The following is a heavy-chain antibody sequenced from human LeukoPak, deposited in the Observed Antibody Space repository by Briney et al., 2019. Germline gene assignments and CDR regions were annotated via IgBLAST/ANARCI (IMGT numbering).Heavy chain of an antibody. J-gene: IGHJ4*02. CDR2: IYHTGSF. CDR3: GREPRIVGTTSVWYYFDY. V-gene: IGHV4-30-4*01. Sequence: SETLSLTCTVSGGSISSGDYYWSWIRQPPGKGLEWIGFIYHTGSFHYNPSLKSRVTISVDTSKNQFSLNLRSVTAADTAVYFCGREPRIVGTTSVWYYFDYWGQGTLVTVSS. D-gene: IGHD1-26*01. CDR1: GGSISSGDYY.